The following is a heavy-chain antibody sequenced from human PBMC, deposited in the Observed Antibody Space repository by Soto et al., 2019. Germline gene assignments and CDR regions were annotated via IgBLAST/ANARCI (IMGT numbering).Heavy chain of an antibody. D-gene: IGHD3-9*01. CDR2: ISSSSSTI. CDR3: ARGGAILTGYYDY. Sequence: EVQLVESGGGLVQPGGSLRLSCAASGFTFSSYSMNWVRQAPGKGLEWVSYISSSSSTIYYADSVKGRFTISRDNAKNSRYLQMNSLRAEDTAVYYCARGGAILTGYYDYWGQGTLVTVSS. J-gene: IGHJ4*02. V-gene: IGHV3-48*01. CDR1: GFTFSSYS.